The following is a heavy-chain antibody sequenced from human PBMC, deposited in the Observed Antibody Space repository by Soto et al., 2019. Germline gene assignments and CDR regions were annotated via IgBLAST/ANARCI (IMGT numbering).Heavy chain of an antibody. CDR2: INRHGDST. Sequence: EVYLVESGGGVVRPGGSLRLSCAASGFGFDEYGMSWVRQGPGKGLEWVSGINRHGDSTGYADSVKGRFTISRDNGKDSLYLEMNGLRAEDTAFYYWARDHRWGYEYGDYGDSWGQGTLVTVSS. D-gene: IGHD4-17*01. V-gene: IGHV3-20*04. J-gene: IGHJ4*02. CDR3: ARDHRWGYEYGDYGDS. CDR1: GFGFDEYG.